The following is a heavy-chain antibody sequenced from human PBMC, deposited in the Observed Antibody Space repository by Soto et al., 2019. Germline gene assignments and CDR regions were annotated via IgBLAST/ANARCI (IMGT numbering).Heavy chain of an antibody. Sequence: SETLSLTCTVSGGSISSGDYYWSWIRQPPGKGLEWIGYIYYSGSTYYNPSLKSRVTISVDTSKNQFSLKLSSVTAADTPVYYCASTRPTSPYDILAGYPPSSYYNGMDVWGRGTTGTVSS. CDR3: ASTRPTSPYDILAGYPPSSYYNGMDV. CDR2: IYYSGST. CDR1: GGSISSGDYY. D-gene: IGHD3-9*01. J-gene: IGHJ6*04. V-gene: IGHV4-30-4*01.